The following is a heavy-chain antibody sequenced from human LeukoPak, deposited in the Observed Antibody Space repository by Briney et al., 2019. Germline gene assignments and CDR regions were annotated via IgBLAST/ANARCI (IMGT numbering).Heavy chain of an antibody. CDR1: GFTFSSYA. Sequence: PGGSLRLSCAASGFTFSSYAMSWVRQAPGKGLEWVSAISGSGGSTYYADSEKGRFTISRDNSKNTLHLQMNSLRAEDTAVYYCAKEGRKQITMIVVVITELDYWGQGTLVTVSS. V-gene: IGHV3-23*01. J-gene: IGHJ4*02. D-gene: IGHD3-22*01. CDR3: AKEGRKQITMIVVVITELDY. CDR2: ISGSGGST.